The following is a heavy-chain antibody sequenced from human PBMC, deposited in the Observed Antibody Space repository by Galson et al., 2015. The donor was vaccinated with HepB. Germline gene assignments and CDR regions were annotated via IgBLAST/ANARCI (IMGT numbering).Heavy chain of an antibody. Sequence: SLRLSCAASGFTFSSYAMSWVRQAPGKGLEWVSAISGSGGSTYYADSVKGRFTISRDKSKNTLYLQMNSLRAEDTAVYYCAKGGGFGELFDYWGQGTLVTVSS. J-gene: IGHJ4*02. CDR2: ISGSGGST. CDR1: GFTFSSYA. V-gene: IGHV3-23*01. CDR3: AKGGGFGELFDY. D-gene: IGHD3-10*01.